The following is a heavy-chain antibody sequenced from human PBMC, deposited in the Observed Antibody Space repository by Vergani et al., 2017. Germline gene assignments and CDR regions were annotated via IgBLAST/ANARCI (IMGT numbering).Heavy chain of an antibody. J-gene: IGHJ4*02. CDR2: ISGSGGST. D-gene: IGHD3-22*01. CDR1: GFTFSSYA. Sequence: EVQLLESGGGLVQPGGSLRLSCPASGFTFSSYAMSWVRQAPGKGLEWVSAISGSGGSTYYADSVKGRFTISRDNSKNTLYLQMNSLRAEDTAVYYCAKDPKIVVVITLDYWGQGTLVTVSS. V-gene: IGHV3-23*01. CDR3: AKDPKIVVVITLDY.